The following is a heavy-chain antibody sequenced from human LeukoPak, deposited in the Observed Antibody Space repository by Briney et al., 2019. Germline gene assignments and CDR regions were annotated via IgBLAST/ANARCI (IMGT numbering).Heavy chain of an antibody. CDR1: GYSISSGYY. CDR3: ARLDISTTWYAFDY. CDR2: IYHSGST. J-gene: IGHJ4*02. Sequence: PSETLSLTCTVSGYSISSGYYWGWIRQPPGKGLEWIGSIYHSGSTYYNPSLKSRVTISVDTSNNHFSLKLTSVTAADTAVYYCARLDISTTWYAFDYWGQGTLVTVSS. V-gene: IGHV4-38-2*02. D-gene: IGHD5-12*01.